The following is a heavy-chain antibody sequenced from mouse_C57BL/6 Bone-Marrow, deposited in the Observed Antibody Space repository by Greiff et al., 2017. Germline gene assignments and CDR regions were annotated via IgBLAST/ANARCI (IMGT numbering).Heavy chain of an antibody. CDR1: GFTFSSYG. J-gene: IGHJ3*01. V-gene: IGHV5-6*02. D-gene: IGHD2-5*01. Sequence: DVMLVESGGDLVKPGGSLTLSCAASGFTFSSYGMSWVRQTPDKRLEWVATISSGGSYTYYPDSVQGRFTISRDNAKNTLYLQMSSLKSEDTAMYYCARRAYYSNYWFAYWGQGTLVTVSA. CDR2: ISSGGSYT. CDR3: ARRAYYSNYWFAY.